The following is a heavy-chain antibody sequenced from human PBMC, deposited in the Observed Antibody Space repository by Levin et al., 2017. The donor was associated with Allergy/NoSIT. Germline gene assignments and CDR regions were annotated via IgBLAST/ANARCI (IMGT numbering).Heavy chain of an antibody. Sequence: ASVKVSCKASGYTFTSYGISWVRQAPGQGLEWMGWISAYNGNTNYAQKLQGRVTMTTDTSTSTAYMELRSLRSDDTAVYYCARDRRYYYDSSGYYYEVHFDYWGQGTLVTVSS. J-gene: IGHJ4*02. CDR3: ARDRRYYYDSSGYYYEVHFDY. CDR1: GYTFTSYG. V-gene: IGHV1-18*01. CDR2: ISAYNGNT. D-gene: IGHD3-22*01.